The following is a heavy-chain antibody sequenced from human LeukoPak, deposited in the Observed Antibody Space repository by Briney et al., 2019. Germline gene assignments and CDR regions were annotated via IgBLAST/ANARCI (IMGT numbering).Heavy chain of an antibody. V-gene: IGHV3-30*03. Sequence: PGGSLRLSCAASGFSFSDYNMHWVRQAPGKGLEWMAVISYNGINEYYADSVKGRFTISRDNAKNSLYLQMNSLRAEDTAVYYCARGGPIVATTADYWGQGTLVIVSS. CDR3: ARGGPIVATTADY. CDR1: GFSFSDYN. J-gene: IGHJ4*02. D-gene: IGHD5-12*01. CDR2: ISYNGINE.